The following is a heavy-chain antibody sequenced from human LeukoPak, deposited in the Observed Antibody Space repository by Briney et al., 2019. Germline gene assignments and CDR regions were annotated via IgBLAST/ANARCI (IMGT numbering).Heavy chain of an antibody. CDR3: AKYRTTSAPPRNFDY. D-gene: IGHD1-14*01. CDR2: IGGDSGGI. Sequence: GGSLRLSCAASGFTFSSFAMIWVRQAPGKGLEWVSVIGGDSGGIQYTDSVKGRFTISRDNSKNALYLQMSSLRADDTAVYYCAKYRTTSAPPRNFDYWGQGTLVTVSS. V-gene: IGHV3-23*01. CDR1: GFTFSSFA. J-gene: IGHJ4*02.